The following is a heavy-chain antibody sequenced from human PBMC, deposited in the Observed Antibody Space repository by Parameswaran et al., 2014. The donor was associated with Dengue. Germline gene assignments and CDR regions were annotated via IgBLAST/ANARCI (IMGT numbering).Heavy chain of an antibody. J-gene: IGHJ6*02. Sequence: VRQMPGKGLEWMGWINPNSGGTKSSRKFLGRVTMTWDTSMSAAYMELSRLRSDDTAVYYCAFMEDYGGKSEMRYSYYFGMDVWGQGTTVTVS. CDR3: AFMEDYGGKSEMRYSYYFGMDV. D-gene: IGHD4-23*01. V-gene: IGHV1-2*02. CDR2: INPNSGGT.